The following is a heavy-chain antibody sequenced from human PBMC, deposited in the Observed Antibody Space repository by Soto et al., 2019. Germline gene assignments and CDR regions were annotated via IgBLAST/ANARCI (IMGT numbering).Heavy chain of an antibody. J-gene: IGHJ6*02. V-gene: IGHV1-2*02. Sequence: ASVKVSCKASGYTFTGYYMHWVRQAPGQGLEWMGWINPNSGGTNYAQKFQGRVTMTRDTSISTAYMELSRLRSDDTAVYYCARDGAYCGGDCYQGYYYYGMDVWGQGTTVTVS. CDR3: ARDGAYCGGDCYQGYYYYGMDV. CDR1: GYTFTGYY. D-gene: IGHD2-21*02. CDR2: INPNSGGT.